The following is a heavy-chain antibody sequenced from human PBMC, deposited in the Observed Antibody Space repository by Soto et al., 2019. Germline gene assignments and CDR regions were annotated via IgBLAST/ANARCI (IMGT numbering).Heavy chain of an antibody. Sequence: PGGSLRLSCAASGFTVSSNYMSWVRQDPGKGLEWVSVIYSGGSTYYADSVKGRFTISRDNSKNTLYLQMNSLRAEDTAVYYCARDRDLVGMDYYYGMDVWGQGTTVTVSS. CDR1: GFTVSSNY. CDR3: ARDRDLVGMDYYYGMDV. D-gene: IGHD5-12*01. CDR2: IYSGGST. J-gene: IGHJ6*02. V-gene: IGHV3-53*01.